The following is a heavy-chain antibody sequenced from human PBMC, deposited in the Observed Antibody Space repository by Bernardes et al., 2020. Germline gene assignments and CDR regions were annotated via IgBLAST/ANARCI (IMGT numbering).Heavy chain of an antibody. Sequence: ASVKVSCKASGYTFTSSGISWVRKAPGKGLEWMGWNSAYNGNTNDTQKLQGRVTMTTETSTSTAYMELRSLRSDDTAVYYCARGKEDGDPTGYWGQGTLVTVSS. J-gene: IGHJ4*02. D-gene: IGHD4-17*01. CDR2: NSAYNGNT. CDR3: ARGKEDGDPTGY. CDR1: GYTFTSSG. V-gene: IGHV1-18*01.